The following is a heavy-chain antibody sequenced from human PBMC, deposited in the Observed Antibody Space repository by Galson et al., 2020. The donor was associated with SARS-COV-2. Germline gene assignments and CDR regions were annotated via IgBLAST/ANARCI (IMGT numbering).Heavy chain of an antibody. J-gene: IGHJ4*02. CDR1: GFTFSSYG. D-gene: IGHD3-10*01. Sequence: QLGESLKLSCAASGFTFSSYGMHWVRQAPGKGLEWVAVIWYDGSNKYYADSVKGRFTISRDNSKNTLYLQMNSLRAEDTAVYYCAKSLWFGEPLDYWGQGTLVTVSS. CDR2: IWYDGSNK. CDR3: AKSLWFGEPLDY. V-gene: IGHV3-33*06.